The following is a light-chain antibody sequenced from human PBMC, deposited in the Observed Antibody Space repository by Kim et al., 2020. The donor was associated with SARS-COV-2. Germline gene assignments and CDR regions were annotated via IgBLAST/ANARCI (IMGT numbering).Light chain of an antibody. CDR1: QSISGN. V-gene: IGKV3-15*01. CDR2: DAS. Sequence: VSPGERAPPSCRASQSISGNLAWYQQRPGQAPRLLIYDASTGATDIPARFSGSGSGTEFTLTISSLQSEDFAVYYCQQYDNWPLTFGQGTKVDIK. CDR3: QQYDNWPLT. J-gene: IGKJ1*01.